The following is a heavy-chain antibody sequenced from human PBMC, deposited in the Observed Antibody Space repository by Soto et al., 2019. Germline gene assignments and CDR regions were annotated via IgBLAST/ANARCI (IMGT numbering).Heavy chain of an antibody. CDR2: IYYSGST. CDR3: AREEYEMSGDYQGSHFDF. D-gene: IGHD3-3*01. J-gene: IGHJ4*02. V-gene: IGHV4-31*03. Sequence: SETLSLTCTVSGGSISSGGYYWSWIRQHPGKGLEWIGYIYYSGSTYYNPSLKSRVTISVDTPKNQFSLKLSSVTAADTAVYYCAREEYEMSGDYQGSHFDFWGQGTLVTVSS. CDR1: GGSISSGGYY.